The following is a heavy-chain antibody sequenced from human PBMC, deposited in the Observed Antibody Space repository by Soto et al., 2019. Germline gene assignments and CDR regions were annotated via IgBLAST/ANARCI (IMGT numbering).Heavy chain of an antibody. Sequence: SVKVSCKASGGTFSSYAISWVRQAPGQGLEWMGGIIPIFGTANYAQKFQGRVTITADESTSTAYMELSSLRSEDTAVYYCAGPTEILTGFRDAFDIWGQGTMVTVSS. CDR3: AGPTEILTGFRDAFDI. J-gene: IGHJ3*02. CDR2: IIPIFGTA. CDR1: GGTFSSYA. D-gene: IGHD3-9*01. V-gene: IGHV1-69*13.